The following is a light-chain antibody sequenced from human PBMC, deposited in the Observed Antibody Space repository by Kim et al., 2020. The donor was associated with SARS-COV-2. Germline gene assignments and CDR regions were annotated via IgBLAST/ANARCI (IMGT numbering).Light chain of an antibody. CDR3: EVWDTGSDHWV. CDR2: YDS. Sequence: APGKTARITCGGYDLGSKSVHCYQQKPGQAPVLVIFYDSDRPSGIPERLSGSHSGNTATLTISRVEAGDEADYYCEVWDTGSDHWVFGGGTQLTVL. V-gene: IGLV3-21*04. J-gene: IGLJ3*02. CDR1: DLGSKS.